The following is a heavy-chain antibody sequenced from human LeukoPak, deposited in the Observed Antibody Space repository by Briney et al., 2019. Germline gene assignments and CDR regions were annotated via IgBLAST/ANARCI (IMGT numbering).Heavy chain of an antibody. J-gene: IGHJ4*02. CDR3: ATRYHYYGSGSSILYFDY. D-gene: IGHD3-10*01. CDR2: ISGSGGST. Sequence: GGSLRLSCAASGFTFSSYAMSWVRQAPGKGLEWVSAISGSGGSTYYADSVKGRFTISRDNSKNTLYLQMNSLRAEDTAVYYCATRYHYYGSGSSILYFDYWGQGTLVTVSS. V-gene: IGHV3-23*01. CDR1: GFTFSSYA.